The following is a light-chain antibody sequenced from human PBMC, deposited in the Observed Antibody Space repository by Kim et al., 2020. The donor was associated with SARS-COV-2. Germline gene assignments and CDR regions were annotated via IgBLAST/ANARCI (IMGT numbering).Light chain of an antibody. V-gene: IGLV3-1*01. Sequence: SLLPGTATTIHRSGTNLGRKISSLYQPKAGQSPIPIHLQDNGGPSGIPERFSGSQLGNTAPLTNSGTQAMDEADYYCQAWDTSSVVFGGGTQLTVL. J-gene: IGLJ2*01. CDR2: DN. CDR3: QAWDTSSVV. CDR1: NLGRKI.